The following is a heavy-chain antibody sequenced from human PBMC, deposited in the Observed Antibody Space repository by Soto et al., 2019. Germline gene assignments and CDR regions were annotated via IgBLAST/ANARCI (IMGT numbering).Heavy chain of an antibody. D-gene: IGHD2-15*01. CDR3: ARERYCSGGSCYEAFDI. CDR2: ISAYNGNT. J-gene: IGHJ3*02. CDR1: GYTFTSYG. Sequence: QVQLVQSGAEVKKPGASVKVSCKASGYTFTSYGISWVRQAPGQGLEWMGWISAYNGNTNYAQKLQGRVTMTTDTSTSPAYMELRSLRSDDTAVYYCARERYCSGGSCYEAFDIWGQGTMVTVSS. V-gene: IGHV1-18*01.